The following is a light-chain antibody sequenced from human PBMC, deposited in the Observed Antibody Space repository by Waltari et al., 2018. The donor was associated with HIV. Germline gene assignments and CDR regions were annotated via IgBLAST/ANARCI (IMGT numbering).Light chain of an antibody. CDR3: QAWDNGTAV. V-gene: IGLV3-1*01. CDR2: QDN. CDR1: NLGDKY. J-gene: IGLJ2*01. Sequence: SYALTQPPSVSVSPGQTASISCSGDNLGDKYAFWYQQKPGQSPVMVIYQDNKRPSGIHDRFSGSNSGNTATLTISGTQAMDEADYDCQAWDNGTAVFGGGTKLTVL.